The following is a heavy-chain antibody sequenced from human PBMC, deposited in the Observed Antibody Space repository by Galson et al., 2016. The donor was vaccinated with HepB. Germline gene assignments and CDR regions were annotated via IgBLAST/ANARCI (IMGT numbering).Heavy chain of an antibody. Sequence: QSGAEVKKPGESLKISCKGSGYTFSGYWIAWVRQVPGKGLEWMGIIYADDSDARYNPSFQGEVTMSVDKSISIAYLQWRSLKDSDTAMYYWARLSYDSLVGYPPGYLDYWGQGTLVTVSS. CDR1: GYTFSGYW. J-gene: IGHJ4*03. D-gene: IGHD3-22*01. V-gene: IGHV5-51*01. CDR2: IYADDSDA. CDR3: ARLSYDSLVGYPPGYLDY.